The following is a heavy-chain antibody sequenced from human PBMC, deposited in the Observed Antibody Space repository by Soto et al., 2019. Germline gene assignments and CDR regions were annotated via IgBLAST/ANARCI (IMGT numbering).Heavy chain of an antibody. CDR3: ARVRATGNYGMDV. CDR1: GFTFSSYG. D-gene: IGHD4-4*01. Sequence: LRLSCAASGFTFSSYGMHWVRQAPGKGLEWVAVIWYGGSNKYYADSVKGRFTISRDNSKNTLYLQMNSLRAEDTAVYYCARVRATGNYGMDVWGQGTTVTVSS. V-gene: IGHV3-33*01. J-gene: IGHJ6*02. CDR2: IWYGGSNK.